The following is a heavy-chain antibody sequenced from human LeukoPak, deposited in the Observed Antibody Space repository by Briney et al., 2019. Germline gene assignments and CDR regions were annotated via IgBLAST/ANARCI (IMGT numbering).Heavy chain of an antibody. CDR3: ASRLGYCSGGSCYHPAFDI. CDR2: ISAYNGNT. V-gene: IGHV1-18*01. Sequence: ASVKVSCKASGYTFTSYGISWVRQAPGQGLEWMGWISAYNGNTNYAQKFQGRVTIPADESKSTAYMELSSLRSEDTAVYYCASRLGYCSGGSCYHPAFDIWGQGTMVTVSS. J-gene: IGHJ3*02. D-gene: IGHD2-15*01. CDR1: GYTFTSYG.